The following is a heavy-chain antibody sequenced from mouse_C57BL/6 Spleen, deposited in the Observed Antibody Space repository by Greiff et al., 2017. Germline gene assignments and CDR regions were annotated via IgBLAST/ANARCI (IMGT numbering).Heavy chain of an antibody. Sequence: QVQLQQSGAELVRPGSSVKLSCKASGYTFTSYWMHWVKQRPIQGLEWIGNIDPSDSETYYNQKFKDKATLTVDKSSSTAYMQLSSLTSEDSAVYYCARPRYCGTPFDVWGTGTTVTVSS. CDR2: IDPSDSET. CDR3: ARPRYCGTPFDV. V-gene: IGHV1-52*01. CDR1: GYTFTSYW. D-gene: IGHD1-1*01. J-gene: IGHJ1*03.